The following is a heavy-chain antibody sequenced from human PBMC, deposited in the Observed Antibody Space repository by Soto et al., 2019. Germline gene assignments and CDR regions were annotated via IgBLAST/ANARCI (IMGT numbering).Heavy chain of an antibody. V-gene: IGHV4-30-2*01. D-gene: IGHD3-22*01. CDR2: IYHSGST. Sequence: PSETLSLTCAVSGGSISSGGYSWSWIRQPPGKGLEWIGYIYHSGSTYYNPSLKSRVTISVDTSKNQFSLKLSSVTAADTAVYYCARCFDSSGYYLIYYYYYYGMDVWGQGTTVTVSS. J-gene: IGHJ6*02. CDR1: GGSISSGGYS. CDR3: ARCFDSSGYYLIYYYYYYGMDV.